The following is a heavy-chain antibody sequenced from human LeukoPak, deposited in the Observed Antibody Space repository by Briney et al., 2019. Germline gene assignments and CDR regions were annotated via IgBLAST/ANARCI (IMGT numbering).Heavy chain of an antibody. J-gene: IGHJ3*02. CDR3: ASPHDSSGSNDAFDI. V-gene: IGHV4-30-4*01. CDR1: GGSISSGDYY. CDR2: IYYSGST. Sequence: PSETLSLTCTVSGGSISSGDYYWSWIRQPPGKGLEWIGYIYYSGSTYYNPSLKSRVTISVDTSKNQFSLKLSSVTAADTAVYYCASPHDSSGSNDAFDIWGQGTVVTVSS. D-gene: IGHD3-22*01.